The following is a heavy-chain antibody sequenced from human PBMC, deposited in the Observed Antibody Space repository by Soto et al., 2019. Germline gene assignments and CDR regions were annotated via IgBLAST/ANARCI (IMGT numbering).Heavy chain of an antibody. D-gene: IGHD3-22*01. CDR1: GGSISSGDYY. CDR2: IYHSGGT. CDR3: ARDVSSGYFLDC. J-gene: IGHJ4*01. V-gene: IGHV4-30-4*01. Sequence: QVQLQESGPGLVKPSQTLSLTCTVSGGSISSGDYYWSWIRQPPGKGLEWIGNIYHSGGTFYNPSLKSRVTISVDTSKNQFSLTLRSVSVADAAVYYCARDVSSGYFLDCWGQGTLVTVSS.